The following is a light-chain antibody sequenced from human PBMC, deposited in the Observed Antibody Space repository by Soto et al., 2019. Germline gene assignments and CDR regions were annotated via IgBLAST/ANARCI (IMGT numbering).Light chain of an antibody. Sequence: EIVLTQSPGTLSLSPGERATLSCRASQSVSSRYLAWYQQKPGQAPRLLIYGASSRATGIPDRISGSGSGTEFTLTISSLQPDDFATYYCQQYNSYAFGQGTKVDIK. J-gene: IGKJ1*01. V-gene: IGKV3-20*01. CDR1: QSVSSRY. CDR3: QQYNSYA. CDR2: GAS.